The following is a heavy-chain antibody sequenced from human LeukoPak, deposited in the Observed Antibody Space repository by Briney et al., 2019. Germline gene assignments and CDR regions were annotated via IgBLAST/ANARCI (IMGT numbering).Heavy chain of an antibody. Sequence: ASVKVSCKASGYTFTSYDINWVRQATGQGLEWMGWMNPNSGNTVYAQKFQGRVTMTRNTSISTAYMDLSSLRSEDTAVHYCARGHYESSCYYFDYWGQGTLVTVSS. J-gene: IGHJ4*02. V-gene: IGHV1-8*01. CDR2: MNPNSGNT. D-gene: IGHD3-22*01. CDR1: GYTFTSYD. CDR3: ARGHYESSCYYFDY.